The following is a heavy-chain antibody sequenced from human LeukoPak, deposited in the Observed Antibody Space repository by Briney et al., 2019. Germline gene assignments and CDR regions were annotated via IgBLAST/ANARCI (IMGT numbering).Heavy chain of an antibody. CDR2: INHSGST. Sequence: SETLSLTCAVYGGSFSGYYWSWIRQPPGKGLEWIGEINHSGSTNYNPSLKSRVTISVDTSKNQFSLKLSSVTAADTAVYYCARASGYSYGSLRYFDYWGQGTLVTVSP. CDR3: ARASGYSYGSLRYFDY. D-gene: IGHD5-18*01. V-gene: IGHV4-34*01. J-gene: IGHJ4*02. CDR1: GGSFSGYY.